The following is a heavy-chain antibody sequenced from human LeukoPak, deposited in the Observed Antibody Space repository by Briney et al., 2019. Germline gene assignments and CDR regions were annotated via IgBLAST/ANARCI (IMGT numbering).Heavy chain of an antibody. V-gene: IGHV1-2*02. D-gene: IGHD6-13*01. J-gene: IGHJ6*02. CDR1: GYTFTGYY. Sequence: ASVKVSCKASGYTFTGYYMHWVRQAPGQGLEWMGWINPNSGAPNYAQKFQGRVTMTRDTSISTAYMELSRLRSDDTAVYYCARDSPPYSSSWYDMYYYYYYGMDVWGQGTTVTVSS. CDR3: ARDSPPYSSSWYDMYYYYYYGMDV. CDR2: INPNSGAP.